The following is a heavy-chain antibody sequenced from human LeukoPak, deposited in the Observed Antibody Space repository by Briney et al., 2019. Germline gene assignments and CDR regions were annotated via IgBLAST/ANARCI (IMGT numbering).Heavy chain of an antibody. CDR1: GFTFSTYV. V-gene: IGHV3-23*01. Sequence: PGGSLRLSCAASGFTFSTYVMSWVRQAPGKGLEWVSTISGGGGSTYYADSVKGRFTISRDNSKNMLYLQMNSLRAEDTAIYYCAKDNSYGNFDYWGQGTLVTVSS. CDR2: ISGGGGST. D-gene: IGHD5-18*01. CDR3: AKDNSYGNFDY. J-gene: IGHJ4*02.